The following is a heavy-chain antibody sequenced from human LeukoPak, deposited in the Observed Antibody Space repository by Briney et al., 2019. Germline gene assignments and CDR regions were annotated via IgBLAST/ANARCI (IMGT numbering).Heavy chain of an antibody. D-gene: IGHD4-17*01. CDR3: ARALYDYGDPWWFDP. J-gene: IGHJ5*02. CDR1: GFTFSNYW. V-gene: IGHV3-7*01. CDR2: IKQDGSEK. Sequence: PGGSLRISCAASGFTFSNYWMTWVRQAPGKGLEWVANIKQDGSEKYYVDSVKGRFTISRDNAKNSLYLQMNSLRAEDTAVYYCARALYDYGDPWWFDPWGQGTLVTVSS.